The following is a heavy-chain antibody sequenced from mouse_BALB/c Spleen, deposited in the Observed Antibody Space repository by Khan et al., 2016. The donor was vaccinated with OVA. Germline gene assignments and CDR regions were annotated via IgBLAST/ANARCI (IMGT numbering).Heavy chain of an antibody. CDR3: TRNGPDWAWFVY. V-gene: IGHV1S132*01. J-gene: IGHJ3*01. CDR1: GYTFTSYW. D-gene: IGHD4-1*01. Sequence: VQLKESGAELVRPGASVKLSCKTSGYTFTSYWIHWVKQRPGQGLEWLARIYPGTNSSYNNELFKGKATLTDDKSSSTAYMQISSLKSEDSTVYFCTRNGPDWAWFVYWGQGTLVTVSA. CDR2: IYPGTNSS.